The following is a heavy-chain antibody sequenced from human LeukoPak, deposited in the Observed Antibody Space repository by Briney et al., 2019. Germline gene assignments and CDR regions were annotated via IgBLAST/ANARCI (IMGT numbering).Heavy chain of an antibody. J-gene: IGHJ6*02. V-gene: IGHV3-9*01. CDR1: GFTFDDYA. CDR3: AKDYRGWYFSFGMDV. Sequence: GGSLRLSCAASGFTFDDYAMHWVRQAPGKGLEWVSGISWNSGSIGYADSVKGRFTISRDNANNSLYLQMNSPRAEDTALYYCAKDYRGWYFSFGMDVWGQGTTVTVSS. D-gene: IGHD6-19*01. CDR2: ISWNSGSI.